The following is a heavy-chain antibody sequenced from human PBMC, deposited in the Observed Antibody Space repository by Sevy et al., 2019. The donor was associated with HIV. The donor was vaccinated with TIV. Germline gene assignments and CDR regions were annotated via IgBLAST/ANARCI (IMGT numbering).Heavy chain of an antibody. V-gene: IGHV3-7*01. J-gene: IGHJ6*02. Sequence: GGSLRLSGAASGFTFSSYWMSLVRQAPGKGLEWVANIKQDGSEKYYVDSVKGRFTISRDNAKNSLYLQMNSLRAEDKAVYYCAREGKYSRGWYWGYYGMDVWGQGTTVTVSS. CDR1: GFTFSSYW. CDR2: IKQDGSEK. CDR3: AREGKYSRGWYWGYYGMDV. D-gene: IGHD6-19*01.